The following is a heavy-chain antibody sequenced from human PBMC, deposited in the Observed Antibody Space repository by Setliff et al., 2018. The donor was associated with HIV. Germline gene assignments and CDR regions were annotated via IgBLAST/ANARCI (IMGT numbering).Heavy chain of an antibody. CDR3: ARGDYYDSSGYEGLDS. J-gene: IGHJ4*02. D-gene: IGHD3-22*01. CDR1: GASISGSDYY. V-gene: IGHV4-39*01. Sequence: PSETLSLTCSVFGASISGSDYYWGWIRQLPEKGLEWIGSIYYSGSAYHNPSLKSRVAMSVDTAKKQFSLKLTSLTGADTAVYYCARGDYYDSSGYEGLDSWGRGTLVTVSS. CDR2: IYYSGSA.